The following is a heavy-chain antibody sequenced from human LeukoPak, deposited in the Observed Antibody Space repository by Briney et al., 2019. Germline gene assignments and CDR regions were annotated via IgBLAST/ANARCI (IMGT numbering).Heavy chain of an antibody. CDR2: INHSGST. CDR1: GGSFSGDY. D-gene: IGHD1-26*01. CDR3: AREGGSGSYGKNDY. Sequence: SETLSLTCAVYGGSFSGDYWSGIRQPPGKGLEWIGEINHSGSTNYNPSLKSRVTISVDTSKNKFSLKLTSVTAADTAVYYCAREGGSGSYGKNDYWGQGTLVTVSS. V-gene: IGHV4-34*01. J-gene: IGHJ4*02.